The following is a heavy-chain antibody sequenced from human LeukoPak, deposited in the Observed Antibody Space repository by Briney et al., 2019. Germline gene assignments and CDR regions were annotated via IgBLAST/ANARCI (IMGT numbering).Heavy chain of an antibody. CDR2: INHSGST. V-gene: IGHV4-34*01. J-gene: IGHJ6*02. CDR1: GGSFSGYY. CDR3: ARGNVNTAWNYFGMDV. D-gene: IGHD5-18*01. Sequence: SETLSLTCAVYGGSFSGYYWSWIRQPPGKGLEWIGEINHSGSTNYNPSLKSRVTISVDTSKNQFSLKLSSVTAADTAVYYCARGNVNTAWNYFGMDVWGQGTTVTVSS.